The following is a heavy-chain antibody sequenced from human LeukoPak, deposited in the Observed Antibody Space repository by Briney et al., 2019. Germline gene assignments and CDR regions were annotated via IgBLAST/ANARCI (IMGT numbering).Heavy chain of an antibody. J-gene: IGHJ5*02. CDR1: AFIFSGHW. CDR2: IKEDGSER. CDR3: ARGPYGDIVVVPAAMSGFDP. V-gene: IGHV3-7*03. D-gene: IGHD2-2*01. Sequence: GGSLRLSCEGSAFIFSGHWMNWVRQTPGKGLEWVASIKEDGSERQYVDSVKGRFSISRDNTKGSLFLQLNSLRAEDTAVYYCARGPYGDIVVVPAAMSGFDPWGQGTLVTVSS.